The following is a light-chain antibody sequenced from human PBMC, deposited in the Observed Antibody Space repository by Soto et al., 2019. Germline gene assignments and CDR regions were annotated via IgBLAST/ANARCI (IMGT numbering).Light chain of an antibody. J-gene: IGLJ2*01. V-gene: IGLV3-21*02. CDR1: DIGSYS. Sequence: SYELTQPPSVSVAPGQTARITCGGNDIGSYSVHWYQQRPGQAPVLVVYDDSDGPSGIPERFSGSNSGNTATLAISRVEVGDEADYYCQVWDSSSDHAVFGGGTQLTVL. CDR2: DDS. CDR3: QVWDSSSDHAV.